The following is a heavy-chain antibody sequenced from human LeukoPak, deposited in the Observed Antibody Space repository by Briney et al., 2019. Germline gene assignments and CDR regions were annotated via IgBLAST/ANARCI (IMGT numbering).Heavy chain of an antibody. Sequence: PSETLSLTCTVSGGSISGYYWSWLRQPPGKTLEWIAHIHYTGRTTYNPSLQSRVTMSLDTSRNQFSLKLNSVSATDTAVYYCARATSGLDYWGQGTLVTVSS. D-gene: IGHD6-25*01. CDR3: ARATSGLDY. V-gene: IGHV4-59*12. CDR1: GGSISGYY. J-gene: IGHJ4*02. CDR2: IHYTGRT.